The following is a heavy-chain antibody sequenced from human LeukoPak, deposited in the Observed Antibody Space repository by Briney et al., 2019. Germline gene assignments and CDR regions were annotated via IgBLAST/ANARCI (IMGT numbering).Heavy chain of an antibody. D-gene: IGHD3-16*02. CDR2: IYYSGST. V-gene: IGHV4-59*01. CDR3: AREVMITFGGVIDLTGMDV. CDR1: GASISSYY. Sequence: PSETLSLTCTVSGASISSYYWSWLRQPPGKGLEWLGYIYYSGSTNYNPSLKSRVTISVDTSKNQFSLKLSSVTAADTAVYYCAREVMITFGGVIDLTGMDVWGKGTTVTVSS. J-gene: IGHJ6*03.